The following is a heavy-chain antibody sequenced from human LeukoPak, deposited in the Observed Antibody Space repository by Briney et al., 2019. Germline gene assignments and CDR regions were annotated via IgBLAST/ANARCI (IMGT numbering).Heavy chain of an antibody. D-gene: IGHD2-8*01. Sequence: ASVKVSCKASGYTFTSYDINWVRQAPGQGLEWMGWISVYNHNTNYAQKFQGSVTVTTDTSTRTAYMELRSLRSDDTAVYYCARTNLDCKNGVCYDYWGQGTLVTVSS. CDR2: ISVYNHNT. V-gene: IGHV1-18*01. CDR1: GYTFTSYD. J-gene: IGHJ4*02. CDR3: ARTNLDCKNGVCYDY.